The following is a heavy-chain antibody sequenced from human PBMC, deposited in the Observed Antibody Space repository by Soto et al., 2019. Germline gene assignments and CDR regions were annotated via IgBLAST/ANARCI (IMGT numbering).Heavy chain of an antibody. D-gene: IGHD3-22*01. CDR3: ARDPDYYDRSGYQY. J-gene: IGHJ4*02. Sequence: EVQLVESGGGLVQPGGSLRLSCAVSGFTLSSSWMSWVRQAPGKGLEWVANINQDGSEKYYVDSVKGRFTISRDNAKNSLYLQMNRLRAEDTAVYYCARDPDYYDRSGYQYWGQGTLVIVSS. CDR2: INQDGSEK. CDR1: GFTLSSSW. V-gene: IGHV3-7*03.